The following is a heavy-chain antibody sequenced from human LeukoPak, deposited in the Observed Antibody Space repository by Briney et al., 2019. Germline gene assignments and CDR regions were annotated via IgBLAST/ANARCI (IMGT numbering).Heavy chain of an antibody. V-gene: IGHV3-21*04. CDR1: GFTFSSYS. D-gene: IGHD3-10*01. CDR3: AKDTVIQGVFDY. CDR2: ISSSSSYI. Sequence: KPGGSLRLSCAASGFTFSSYSMNWVRQAPGKGLEWVSSISSSSSYIYYADSVKGRFTISRDNAKNSLYLQVNSLRAEDTALYYCAKDTVIQGVFDYWGQGTLVTVSS. J-gene: IGHJ4*02.